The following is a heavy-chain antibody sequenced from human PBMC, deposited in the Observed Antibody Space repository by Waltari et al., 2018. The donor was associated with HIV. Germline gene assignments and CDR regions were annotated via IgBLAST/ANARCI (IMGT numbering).Heavy chain of an antibody. V-gene: IGHV4-39*01. CDR1: GGSISINNYY. CDR3: ARHRSGGASHDY. Sequence: QLQLQESGPGLVKPSETLSLTCTVSGGSISINNYYWGWIRQPPGKGLEWIGSIYYTGGTYWNPSLKSRVTLSVDTSKNQFSLKLYSVTVADTAAYYCARHRSGGASHDYWGQGTLVTVSS. J-gene: IGHJ4*02. D-gene: IGHD1-26*01. CDR2: IYYTGGT.